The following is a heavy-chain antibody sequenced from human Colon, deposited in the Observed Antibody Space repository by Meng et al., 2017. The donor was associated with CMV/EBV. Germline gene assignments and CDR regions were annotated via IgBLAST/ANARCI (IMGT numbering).Heavy chain of an antibody. J-gene: IGHJ4*02. Sequence: SVKVSCKSSGGTFSSYAISWVRQAPGQGLEWMGGIIPIFGTANYAQKFQGRVTITTDESTSRAYMELSSLRSEDTAVYYCATRRTPEFSYDSSGYYYFDYWGQGTLVTVSS. V-gene: IGHV1-69*05. CDR3: ATRRTPEFSYDSSGYYYFDY. CDR1: GGTFSSYA. D-gene: IGHD3-22*01. CDR2: IIPIFGTA.